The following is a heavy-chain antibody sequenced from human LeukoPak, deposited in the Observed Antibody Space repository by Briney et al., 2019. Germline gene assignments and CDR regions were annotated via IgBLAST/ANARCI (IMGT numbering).Heavy chain of an antibody. CDR3: ARDDSGWSKNY. Sequence: GGSLRLSCAASGFTFSTDAMTWVRQAPGKGLQWVAAISGSGGDTYYEDSEKGRFTISRDNSKNMMYLQMNSLRAEDTAVYYCARDDSGWSKNYWGQGTLVIVSS. CDR1: GFTFSTDA. J-gene: IGHJ4*02. V-gene: IGHV3-23*01. CDR2: ISGSGGDT. D-gene: IGHD6-19*01.